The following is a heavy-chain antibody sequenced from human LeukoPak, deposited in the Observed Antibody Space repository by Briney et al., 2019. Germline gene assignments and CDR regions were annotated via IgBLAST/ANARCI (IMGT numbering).Heavy chain of an antibody. CDR2: INPNSGGT. Sequence: ASVKVPCKASGYTFTDYYIHWVRQAPAQGLEWMGWINPNSGGTNYAQKFLGRVTMTRDTSISTAYMELSSLRSDDTAVYYCARATLPRSDDYAFDYWGQGTLVTVSS. J-gene: IGHJ4*02. V-gene: IGHV1-2*02. D-gene: IGHD4-17*01. CDR1: GYTFTDYY. CDR3: ARATLPRSDDYAFDY.